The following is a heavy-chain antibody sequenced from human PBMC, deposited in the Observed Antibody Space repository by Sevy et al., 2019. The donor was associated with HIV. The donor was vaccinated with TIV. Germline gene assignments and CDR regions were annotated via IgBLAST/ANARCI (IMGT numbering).Heavy chain of an antibody. J-gene: IGHJ6*02. D-gene: IGHD2-15*01. CDR2: ISSSSTYI. CDR1: GFTIRTYN. Sequence: GGSLRLSCAASGFTIRTYNMNWVRQAPGKGLEWDSSISSSSTYIYYADSVKGRFTISRDNAKNSLYLQMSSLRAEDTAVYYCARDLVIPATTDYFYYGMDVWGQGTTVTVSS. CDR3: ARDLVIPATTDYFYYGMDV. V-gene: IGHV3-21*01.